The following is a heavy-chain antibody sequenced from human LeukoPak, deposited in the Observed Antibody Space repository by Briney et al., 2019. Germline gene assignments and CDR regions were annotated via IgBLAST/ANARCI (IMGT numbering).Heavy chain of an antibody. J-gene: IGHJ4*02. V-gene: IGHV4-39*07. CDR2: INHSGST. CDR1: GGSISSSSHY. CDR3: ARGLSQYYFDY. Sequence: SETLSLTCTVSGGSISSSSHYWGWIRQPPGKGLEWIGEINHSGSTNYNPSLKSRVTISVDTSKNQFSLKLSSVTAADTAVYYCARGLSQYYFDYWGQGTLVTVSS.